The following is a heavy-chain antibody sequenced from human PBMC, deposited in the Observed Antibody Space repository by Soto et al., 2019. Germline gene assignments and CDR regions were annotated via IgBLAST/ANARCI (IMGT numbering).Heavy chain of an antibody. Sequence: ASVRVSCKASGYTFITCGISWVRQGPGQGLEWMGWISTYNGNTNYAQKLQGRVTMTTDTSTSTAYMELRGLRSDDTAVYYCVRDLDGSGSYYTDYWGQGTLVTVSS. V-gene: IGHV1-18*01. CDR1: GYTFITCG. J-gene: IGHJ4*02. CDR2: ISTYNGNT. CDR3: VRDLDGSGSYYTDY. D-gene: IGHD3-10*01.